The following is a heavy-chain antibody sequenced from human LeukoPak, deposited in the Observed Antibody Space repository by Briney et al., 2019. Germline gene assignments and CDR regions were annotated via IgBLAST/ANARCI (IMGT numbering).Heavy chain of an antibody. Sequence: SETLSLTCAVYGGSFSGYYWSWIRQPPGKGLEWIGEINHSGSTNYNPSLKSRVTISVDTSKNQFSLKLSSVTAADTAVYYGARGSPYGRNWFDPWGQGTLVTVSS. CDR1: GGSFSGYY. D-gene: IGHD3-10*01. J-gene: IGHJ5*02. CDR3: ARGSPYGRNWFDP. V-gene: IGHV4-34*01. CDR2: INHSGST.